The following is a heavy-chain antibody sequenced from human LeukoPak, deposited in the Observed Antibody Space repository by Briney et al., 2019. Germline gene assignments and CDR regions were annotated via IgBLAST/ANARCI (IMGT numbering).Heavy chain of an antibody. CDR3: AELGITMIGGV. J-gene: IGHJ6*04. V-gene: IGHV3-48*03. D-gene: IGHD3-10*02. Sequence: GGPLRLSCAASGFTFSSYEMNWVRQAPGKGLEWVSYISSSGSTIYYADSVKGRFTISRDNAKNSLYLQMNSLRAEDTAVYYCAELGITMIGGVWGKGTTVTVSS. CDR2: ISSSGSTI. CDR1: GFTFSSYE.